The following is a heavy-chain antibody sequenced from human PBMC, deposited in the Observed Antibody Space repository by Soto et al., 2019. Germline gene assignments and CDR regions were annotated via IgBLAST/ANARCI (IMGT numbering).Heavy chain of an antibody. V-gene: IGHV1-24*01. Sequence: QVQLVQSGAEVKKPGASVKVSCKVSGNSLSELSIHWVRQAPGKGLEWMGGFDTEDGEIIYAQKFQGRVTMTEAISADTAYMELNNLRSDDTAVYYCTAAPAWRPKIYAALEVWGQGTLVTVSS. D-gene: IGHD2-15*01. CDR1: GNSLSELS. J-gene: IGHJ3*01. CDR2: FDTEDGEI. CDR3: TAAPAWRPKIYAALEV.